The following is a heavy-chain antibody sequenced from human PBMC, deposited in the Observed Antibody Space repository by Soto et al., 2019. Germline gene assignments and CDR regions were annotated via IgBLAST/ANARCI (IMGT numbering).Heavy chain of an antibody. V-gene: IGHV4-30-4*01. CDR2: IYYSGST. CDR3: ASEYNWNYYYYSGVDV. D-gene: IGHD1-20*01. CDR1: GGSISSGDHY. J-gene: IGHJ6*02. Sequence: QVQLQESGPGLVKPSQTLSLTCTVSGGSISSGDHYWSWIRQPPGKGLEWIGYIYYSGSTDYNPSLKSRVTISVDTSKNQFSLNLSSVTAADTAVSYCASEYNWNYYYYSGVDVWGQGTTVNVSS.